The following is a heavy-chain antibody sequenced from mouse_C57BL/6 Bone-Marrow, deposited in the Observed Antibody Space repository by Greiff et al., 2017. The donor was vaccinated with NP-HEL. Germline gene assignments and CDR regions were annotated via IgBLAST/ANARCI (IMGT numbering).Heavy chain of an antibody. V-gene: IGHV1-5*01. Sequence: EAQLQQSGTVLARPGASVKMSCKTSGYTFTSYWMHWVNQRPGQGLEWIGAIYPGNSDTSYNQKFKGKAKLTAVTSASTAYMELSSLTNEDSAVYYCTSAYYSKREYYYAMDYWGQGTSVTVSS. CDR3: TSAYYSKREYYYAMDY. D-gene: IGHD2-5*01. CDR1: GYTFTSYW. CDR2: IYPGNSDT. J-gene: IGHJ4*01.